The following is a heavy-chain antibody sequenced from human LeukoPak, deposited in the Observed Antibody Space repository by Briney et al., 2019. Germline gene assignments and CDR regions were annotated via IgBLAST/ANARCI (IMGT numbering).Heavy chain of an antibody. V-gene: IGHV3-21*06. CDR2: IGPTGFDR. CDR1: GFTFNIYA. Sequence: GGSLRLSCAASGFTFNIYAMSWVRLAPGKGLQWVASIGPTGFDRYHADSIKGRFTISRDNANNFLYLQMDSLRAEDTAVYYCATETNGRHYDYWGQGTLLTVSS. J-gene: IGHJ4*02. D-gene: IGHD1-14*01. CDR3: ATETNGRHYDY.